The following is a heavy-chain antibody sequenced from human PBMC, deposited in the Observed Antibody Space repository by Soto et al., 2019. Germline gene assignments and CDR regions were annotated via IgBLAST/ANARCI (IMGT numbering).Heavy chain of an antibody. CDR2: INHSGST. D-gene: IGHD3-16*02. V-gene: IGHV4-34*01. J-gene: IGHJ4*02. CDR3: ARADDYVWGSYRYTGVYFDY. CDR1: GGSFSGYY. Sequence: QVQLQQWGAGLLKPSETLSLTCAVYGGSFSGYYWSWIRQPPGKGLEWIGEINHSGSTNYNPSLKSRVTISVDTSKNQFSLKLSSVTAADTAVYYCARADDYVWGSYRYTGVYFDYWGQGTLVTVSS.